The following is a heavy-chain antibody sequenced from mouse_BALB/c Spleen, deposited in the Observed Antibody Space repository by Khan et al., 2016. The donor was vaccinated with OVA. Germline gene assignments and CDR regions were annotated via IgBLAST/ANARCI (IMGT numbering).Heavy chain of an antibody. J-gene: IGHJ4*01. CDR3: ARQPYYHYNIRDY. V-gene: IGHV2-6-1*01. Sequence: VQLQESGPGLVAPSQSLSITCTISGFSLTNYGVHWVRQPPGKGLEWLVVIWSDGSTTYNSALKSRLTVTKYNSKSQVFLKMNSLQTDDTAMYFCARQPYYHYNIRDYGGQGTSVTVSS. D-gene: IGHD2-10*01. CDR1: GFSLTNYG. CDR2: IWSDGST.